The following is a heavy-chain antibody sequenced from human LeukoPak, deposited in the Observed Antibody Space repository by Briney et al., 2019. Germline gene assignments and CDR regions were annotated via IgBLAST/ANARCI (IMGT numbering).Heavy chain of an antibody. CDR2: ISGSGGST. V-gene: IGHV3-23*01. Sequence: HTGVSLRLSCAASGFTFSSYAMSWVRQAPGKGLEWVSAISGSGGSTNYADSVKGRFTISRDNPKNTLYLQMNSLRAEDTAVYYCAKDSSSSPNPIPGLYYFDYWGQGTLVTVSS. J-gene: IGHJ4*02. CDR3: AKDSSSSPNPIPGLYYFDY. CDR1: GFTFSSYA. D-gene: IGHD6-13*01.